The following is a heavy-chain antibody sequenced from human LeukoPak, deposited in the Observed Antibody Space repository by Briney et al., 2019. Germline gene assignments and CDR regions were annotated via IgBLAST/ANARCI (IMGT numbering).Heavy chain of an antibody. CDR1: GFTFSTFA. V-gene: IGHV3-23*01. Sequence: GGTLRLSCAASGFTFSTFAMIWVRQPPGKGLEWVSSIFPSGGEIHYADSVMGRFTISRDNSKNTLYLQMNSLRAEDTAVYYCAKDDNYIRFLSWGQGTLVSVSS. CDR3: AKDDNYIRFLS. CDR2: IFPSGGEI. J-gene: IGHJ5*02. D-gene: IGHD3-16*01.